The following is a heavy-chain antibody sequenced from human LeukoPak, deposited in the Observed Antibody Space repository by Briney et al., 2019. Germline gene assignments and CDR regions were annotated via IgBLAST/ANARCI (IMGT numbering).Heavy chain of an antibody. CDR1: GGSMSSHY. V-gene: IGHV4-59*08. Sequence: PSETLSLTCSVSGGSMSSHYWSWIRQPPGKGLEGIGYIYYSGSTNYNPSLKSRVTISVDTSKNQFSLKLSSVTAADTAVYYCARQILGTTLYFDYWGQGTLVTVSS. CDR3: ARQILGTTLYFDY. D-gene: IGHD1-26*01. J-gene: IGHJ4*02. CDR2: IYYSGST.